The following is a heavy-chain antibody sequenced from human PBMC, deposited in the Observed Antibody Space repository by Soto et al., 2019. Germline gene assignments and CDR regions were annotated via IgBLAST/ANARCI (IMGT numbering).Heavy chain of an antibody. CDR1: GYSFTNYW. CDR3: ARTDYYYYSSGYFGWFDP. Sequence: PGESLKISCKGSGYSFTNYWINWVRQMTGKGLEWMGRVGPSDSDTLYSPSFQGHVTMSADESSSTAHLQWSSLKASDTAMYYCARTDYYYYSSGYFGWFDPWGQGXLVTVSS. J-gene: IGHJ5*02. CDR2: VGPSDSDT. D-gene: IGHD3-22*01. V-gene: IGHV5-10-1*01.